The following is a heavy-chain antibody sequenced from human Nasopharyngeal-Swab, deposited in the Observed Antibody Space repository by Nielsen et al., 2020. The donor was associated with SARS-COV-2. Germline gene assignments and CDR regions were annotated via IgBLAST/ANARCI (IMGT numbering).Heavy chain of an antibody. CDR2: ISSSSSTI. CDR1: GFTFSTYS. Sequence: GGSLRLSCAASGFTFSTYSMNWVRQGPGKGLEWVSYISSSSSTIYYADSVKGRFTISRDNAKNSLYLQMNSLRDEDTAVYYCGRQLRLGELSLYNEFDYWGQGTLVTVSS. V-gene: IGHV3-48*02. J-gene: IGHJ4*02. D-gene: IGHD3-16*02. CDR3: GRQLRLGELSLYNEFDY.